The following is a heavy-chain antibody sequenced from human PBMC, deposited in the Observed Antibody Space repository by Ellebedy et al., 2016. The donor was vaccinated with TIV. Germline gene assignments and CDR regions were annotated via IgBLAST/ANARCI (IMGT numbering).Heavy chain of an antibody. CDR1: GYSFTSYW. Sequence: ASVKVSCKGSGYSFTSYWIGWVRQAPGQGLEWMGWISAYNGNTNYAQKLQGRVTMTTDTSTSTAYMELRSLRSDDTAVYYCARRNRQLADYWGQGTLVTVSS. D-gene: IGHD6-13*01. J-gene: IGHJ4*02. CDR3: ARRNRQLADY. V-gene: IGHV1-18*04. CDR2: ISAYNGNT.